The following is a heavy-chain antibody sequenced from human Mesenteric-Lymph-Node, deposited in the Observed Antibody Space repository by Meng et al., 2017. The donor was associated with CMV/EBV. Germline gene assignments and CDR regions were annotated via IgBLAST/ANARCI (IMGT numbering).Heavy chain of an antibody. CDR2: IIPIFGTA. J-gene: IGHJ6*02. V-gene: IGHV1-69*05. CDR3: ARAYAFWSGQMDV. D-gene: IGHD3-3*01. CDR1: GGTFSSYA. Sequence: SVKVSCKASGGTFSSYAISWVRQAPGQGLEWMGGIIPIFGTANYAQKFQGRVTITRHTSINTAYMEVSSLRFEDTAVYYCARAYAFWSGQMDVWGQGTTVTVSS.